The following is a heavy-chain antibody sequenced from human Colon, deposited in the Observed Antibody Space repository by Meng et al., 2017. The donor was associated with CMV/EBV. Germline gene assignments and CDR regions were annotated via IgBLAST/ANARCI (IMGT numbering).Heavy chain of an antibody. V-gene: IGHV3-30*04. D-gene: IGHD4-11*01. CDR3: ARGSNSSLDP. CDR2: ISHDGATK. J-gene: IGHJ5*02. CDR1: GFTFSAYP. Sequence: GESLKISCAASGFTFSAYPMHWVRQAPGKGLEWVAIISHDGATKNYAESVKGRFSISRDNLQNTVTVQMNSLRGGDTAVYYCARGSNSSLDPWGQGTLVTVSS.